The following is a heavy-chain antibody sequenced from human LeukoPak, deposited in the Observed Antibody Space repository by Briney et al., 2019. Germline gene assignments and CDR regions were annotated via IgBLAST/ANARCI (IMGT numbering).Heavy chain of an antibody. V-gene: IGHV4-59*01. CDR2: IYYSGST. CDR1: GGSISSYY. CDR3: ARASSGWLTNWFDP. D-gene: IGHD6-19*01. J-gene: IGHJ5*02. Sequence: KTSETLSLTCTVSGGSISSYYWSWIRQPPGKGLEWIGYIYYSGSTNYNPSLKSRVTISVDTSKNQFSLKLSSVTAADTAVYYCARASSGWLTNWFDPWGQGTLVTVSS.